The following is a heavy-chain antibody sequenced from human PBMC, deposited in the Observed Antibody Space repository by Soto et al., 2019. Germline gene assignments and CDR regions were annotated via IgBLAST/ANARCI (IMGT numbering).Heavy chain of an antibody. J-gene: IGHJ6*02. V-gene: IGHV3-74*01. CDR1: GFTFISYW. CDR2: INSDGSST. Sequence: PGGSLRLSCAASGFTFISYWMHWVRQAPGKGLVWVSRINSDGSSTSYADSVKGRFTISRDNAKNTLYLQMNSLRAEDTAVYYCARTFYDFWSGYYWGYYYGMDVWGQGTTVTVSS. CDR3: ARTFYDFWSGYYWGYYYGMDV. D-gene: IGHD3-3*01.